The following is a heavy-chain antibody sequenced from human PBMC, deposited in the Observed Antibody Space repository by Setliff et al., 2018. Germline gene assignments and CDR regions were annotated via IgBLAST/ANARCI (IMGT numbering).Heavy chain of an antibody. V-gene: IGHV1-24*01. J-gene: IGHJ3*02. CDR1: GYTLTELS. Sequence: GPSVKVSCKVSGYTLTELSMHWVRQAPGKGLEWMGGFDPEDGETIYAQKFQGRVTMTEDTSTDTAYMELSSLRSEDTAVYYCATVKSLITMIVVATYDAFDIWGQGTMVTVSS. D-gene: IGHD3-22*01. CDR2: FDPEDGET. CDR3: ATVKSLITMIVVATYDAFDI.